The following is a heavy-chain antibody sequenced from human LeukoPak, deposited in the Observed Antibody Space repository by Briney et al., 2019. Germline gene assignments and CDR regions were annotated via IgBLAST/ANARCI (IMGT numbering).Heavy chain of an antibody. Sequence: PSETLSVTCTVSGDSISRFHWSWIRQPPEKRLEWIGYIYYSGNTNYNPSLKSRVTISLDASKNQFSLKLSSVTATDTAVYYCATLAVGAGGPEFQHWGQGSLVTVSS. CDR3: ATLAVGAGGPEFQH. CDR1: GDSISRFH. J-gene: IGHJ1*01. CDR2: IYYSGNT. D-gene: IGHD1-26*01. V-gene: IGHV4-59*08.